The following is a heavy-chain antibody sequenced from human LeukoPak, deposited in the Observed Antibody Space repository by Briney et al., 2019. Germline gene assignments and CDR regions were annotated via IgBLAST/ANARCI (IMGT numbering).Heavy chain of an antibody. CDR1: GGSISSYY. CDR2: IYYSGST. CDR3: ASNSLRFLEWLEPQDDAFDI. V-gene: IGHV4-59*01. Sequence: SETLSLTCTVSGGSISSYYWSWIRQPPGKGLEWIGYIYYSGSTNYNPTLKSRVTISVDTSKNQFSLKLSSVTAADTAVYYCASNSLRFLEWLEPQDDAFDIWGQGTMVTVSS. J-gene: IGHJ3*02. D-gene: IGHD3-3*01.